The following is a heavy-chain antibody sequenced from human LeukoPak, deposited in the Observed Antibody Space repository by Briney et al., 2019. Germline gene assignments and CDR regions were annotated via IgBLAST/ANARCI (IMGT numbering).Heavy chain of an antibody. V-gene: IGHV1-69*06. J-gene: IGHJ5*02. CDR2: INPIFGTA. D-gene: IGHD1-26*01. CDR3: AMPPGLLSSGWFDP. CDR1: GGTFSSYA. Sequence: ASVKVSCKASGGTFSSYAISWVRQAPGQGLGWMGGINPIFGTANYAQKFQSRDTITADKSTSTAYMELSSLRSEDTAVYYCAMPPGLLSSGWFDPWGRGTLVTVSS.